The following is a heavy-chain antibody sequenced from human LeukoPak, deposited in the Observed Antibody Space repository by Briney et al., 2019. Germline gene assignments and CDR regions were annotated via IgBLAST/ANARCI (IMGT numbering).Heavy chain of an antibody. Sequence: NPSETLSLTCTVSGGFMANINFYWTWIRQPAGERLEWIGRIYTSGGTTYNPSLKSRVTMSVDRSNNQFSLNLNSVTAADTGVYYCVGRGSSSGTFDVWGPGAIVVVSS. V-gene: IGHV4-4*07. CDR3: VGRGSSSGTFDV. J-gene: IGHJ3*01. CDR1: GGFMANINFY. CDR2: IYTSGGT. D-gene: IGHD6-13*01.